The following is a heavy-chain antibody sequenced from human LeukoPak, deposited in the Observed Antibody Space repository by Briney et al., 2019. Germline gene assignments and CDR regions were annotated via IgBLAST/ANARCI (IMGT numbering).Heavy chain of an antibody. CDR3: ARDLRGIDY. V-gene: IGHV1-3*01. CDR2: INPANGNT. Sequence: ASVKVSCKASGFAFLNYGIHWVRQAPGQRPEWLGWINPANGNTRYLESFQGRIAFTRDTSASTAYMELSSLRSEDTAVYYCARDLRGIDYWGQGTLVTVSS. D-gene: IGHD3-10*01. J-gene: IGHJ4*02. CDR1: GFAFLNYG.